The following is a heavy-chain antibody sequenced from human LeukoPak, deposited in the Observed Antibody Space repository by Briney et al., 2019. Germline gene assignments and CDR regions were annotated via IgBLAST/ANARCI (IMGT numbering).Heavy chain of an antibody. Sequence: ASVKVSCKTSGYTFTGYYMHWVRQAPGQGLEWMGWINPNSGGTNYAQKFHGRVTMTRDTSISTAYMEMSRLRSDDTAVYYCARSDYYDSSGTDCWGQGTLVTVSS. D-gene: IGHD3-22*01. J-gene: IGHJ4*02. CDR3: ARSDYYDSSGTDC. CDR2: INPNSGGT. CDR1: GYTFTGYY. V-gene: IGHV1-2*02.